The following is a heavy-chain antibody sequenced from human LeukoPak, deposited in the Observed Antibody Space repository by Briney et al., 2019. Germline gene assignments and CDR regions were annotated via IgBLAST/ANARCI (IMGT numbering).Heavy chain of an antibody. D-gene: IGHD3-3*01. Sequence: GGSLRLSCAASGFTFRSYAMNWVRQAPGKGLEWVAVISYDGSNKYYADSVKGRFTISRDNSKNTLYLQMNSLRAEDTAVYYCARDPSYYDFWSGYYRPNFDYWGQGTLVTVSS. CDR1: GFTFRSYA. CDR2: ISYDGSNK. J-gene: IGHJ4*02. CDR3: ARDPSYYDFWSGYYRPNFDY. V-gene: IGHV3-30-3*01.